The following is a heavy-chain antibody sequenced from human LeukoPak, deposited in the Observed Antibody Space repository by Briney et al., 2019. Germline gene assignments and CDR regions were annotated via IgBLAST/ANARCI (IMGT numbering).Heavy chain of an antibody. CDR2: ISAYNGNT. J-gene: IGHJ4*02. V-gene: IGHV1-18*01. D-gene: IGHD5-12*01. CDR1: GYTFSSYG. Sequence: ASVKASCKASGYTFSSYGISWVRQAPGQGLEWMGWISAYNGNTDYAQNVQGRVTMTTDTSTNTAYMDLRSLRSDDTAVYYCARDSRLYSGYDLPFDYWGQGTLVTVSS. CDR3: ARDSRLYSGYDLPFDY.